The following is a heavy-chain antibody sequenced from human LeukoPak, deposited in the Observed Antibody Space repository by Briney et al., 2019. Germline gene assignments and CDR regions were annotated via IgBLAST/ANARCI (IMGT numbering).Heavy chain of an antibody. CDR1: GGTFSSYA. V-gene: IGHV1-2*06. J-gene: IGHJ4*02. CDR2: INPNSGGT. Sequence: ASVKVSCKASGGTFSSYAISWVRQAPGQGLEWMGRINPNSGGTNYAQKFQGRVTMTRDTSISTAYMELSRLRSDDTAVYYCARAGSVLLWFGELIDYWGQGTLVTVSS. CDR3: ARAGSVLLWFGELIDY. D-gene: IGHD3-10*01.